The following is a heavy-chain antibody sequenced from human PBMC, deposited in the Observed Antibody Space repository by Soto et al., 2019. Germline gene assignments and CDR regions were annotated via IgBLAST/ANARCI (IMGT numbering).Heavy chain of an antibody. CDR1: GGSISSYY. CDR3: ARRYGGNFAY. J-gene: IGHJ4*02. CDR2: IYYSGST. Sequence: SETLSLTCTVSGGSISSYYWSWAWQPPGKGLEWIGYIYYSGSTNYNPSLKSRVTISVDTSKNQFSLKLSSVTAADTAVYYCARRYGGNFAYWGQRTLVTVSS. V-gene: IGHV4-59*01. D-gene: IGHD4-17*01.